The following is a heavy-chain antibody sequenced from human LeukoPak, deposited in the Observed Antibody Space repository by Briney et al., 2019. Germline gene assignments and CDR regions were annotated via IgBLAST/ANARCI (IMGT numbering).Heavy chain of an antibody. V-gene: IGHV5-51*01. CDR3: ARQEYCSGGSCYTWFDP. J-gene: IGHJ5*02. CDR1: GYSINNFW. D-gene: IGHD2-15*01. Sequence: GESLKISCKGSGYSINNFWIGWVRQMPGKGLEWMGIIYPADSDIRYSPSFQGQVTISADKSISTAYLQWSSLKASDTAMYYCARQEYCSGGSCYTWFDPWGQGTLVTVSS. CDR2: IYPADSDI.